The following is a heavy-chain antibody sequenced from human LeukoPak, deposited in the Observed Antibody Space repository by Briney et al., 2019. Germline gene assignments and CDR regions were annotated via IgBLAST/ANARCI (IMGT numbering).Heavy chain of an antibody. CDR3: AKHTTVTTAIHFDY. CDR1: GFTVSSNY. CDR2: IYSGGST. J-gene: IGHJ4*02. Sequence: GGSLRLSCAASGFTVSSNYMSWVRQAPGKGLEWVSVIYSGGSTCYADSVKGRFTISRDNSKNTLYLQMNSLRAEDTAVYYCAKHTTVTTAIHFDYWGQGTLVTVSS. D-gene: IGHD4-17*01. V-gene: IGHV3-53*01.